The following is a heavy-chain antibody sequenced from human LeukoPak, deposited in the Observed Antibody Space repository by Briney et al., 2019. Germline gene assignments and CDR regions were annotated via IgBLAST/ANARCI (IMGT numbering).Heavy chain of an antibody. J-gene: IGHJ4*02. Sequence: SETLSLTCTVSGYSISSGYYWGWIRQPPGKGLEGIGSIYHSGSTYYNPSLKSRVTISVDTSKNQFSLKLSSVTAADTAVYYCARAVAGMVFDYWGQGTLVTVSS. CDR2: IYHSGST. V-gene: IGHV4-38-2*02. CDR3: ARAVAGMVFDY. D-gene: IGHD6-19*01. CDR1: GYSISSGYY.